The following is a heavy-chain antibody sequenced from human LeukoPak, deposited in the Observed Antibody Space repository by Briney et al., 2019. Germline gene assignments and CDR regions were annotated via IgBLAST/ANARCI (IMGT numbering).Heavy chain of an antibody. CDR1: GYTFTSYY. CDR2: MNPNSGNT. CDR3: ARSLDDFWSGYFPDY. J-gene: IGHJ4*02. V-gene: IGHV1-8*02. D-gene: IGHD3-3*01. Sequence: ASVKVSCKASGYTFTSYYMHWVRQATGQGLEWMRWMNPNSGNTGYAQKFQGRVTMTRNTSISTAYMELSSLRSEDTAVYYCARSLDDFWSGYFPDYWGQGTLVTVSS.